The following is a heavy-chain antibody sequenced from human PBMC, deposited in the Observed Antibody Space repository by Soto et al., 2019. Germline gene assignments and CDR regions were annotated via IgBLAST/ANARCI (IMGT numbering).Heavy chain of an antibody. V-gene: IGHV4-34*01. CDR2: INHSGST. J-gene: IGHJ5*02. CDR1: GGSFSGYY. Sequence: SETLSLTCAVYGGSFSGYYWSWIRQPPGKGLEWIGEINHSGSTNYNPSLKSRVTISVDTSKNQFSLKLSSVTAADTAVYYCARLSGYSYGRFGSWFDPWGQGTLVTVSS. D-gene: IGHD5-18*01. CDR3: ARLSGYSYGRFGSWFDP.